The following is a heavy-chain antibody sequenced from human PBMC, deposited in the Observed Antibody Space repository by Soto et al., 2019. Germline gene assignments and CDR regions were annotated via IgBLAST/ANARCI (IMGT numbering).Heavy chain of an antibody. D-gene: IGHD1-1*01. Sequence: GGSLRLSCAAPGLTFSSSWMHWVRQSPGKGLVWISHISPDGRTTRDADSVQGRFINSRDNARSTLYLQMNSLRAEDTAVHYFARDNNWSYDYWGQGILVTVSS. CDR3: ARDNNWSYDY. V-gene: IGHV3-74*01. CDR2: ISPDGRTT. CDR1: GLTFSSSW. J-gene: IGHJ4*02.